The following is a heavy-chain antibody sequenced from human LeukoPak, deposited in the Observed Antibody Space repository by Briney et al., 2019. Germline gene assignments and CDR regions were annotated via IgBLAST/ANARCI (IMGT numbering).Heavy chain of an antibody. V-gene: IGHV3-64D*06. D-gene: IGHD5-12*01. J-gene: IGHJ4*02. CDR3: VKGYSGYDFNFDY. CDR2: ISSNGGST. CDR1: GFTFSSYA. Sequence: GGSLRLSCSASGFTFSSYAMHWVRQAPGKGLEYVSAISSNGGSTYYADSVKGRFTISRDNSKSTLYLQMSSLRAEDTAVYYCVKGYSGYDFNFDYWGQGTLVTVSS.